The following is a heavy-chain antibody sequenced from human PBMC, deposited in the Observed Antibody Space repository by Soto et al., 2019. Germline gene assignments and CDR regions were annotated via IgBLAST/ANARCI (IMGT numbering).Heavy chain of an antibody. CDR3: VRLATEGGMDV. CDR1: EFTVTRNH. D-gene: IGHD1-1*01. Sequence: EVQLVESGGGLIQPGGSLRLSCAASEFTVTRNHMTWVRQAPGKGLEWVSIVYKDGSTSSADSVASRLTTSRDNSKNTMYVQMNNLGAEDTAVYYCVRLATEGGMDVWGQGTTVTVSS. J-gene: IGHJ6*02. CDR2: VYKDGST. V-gene: IGHV3-53*01.